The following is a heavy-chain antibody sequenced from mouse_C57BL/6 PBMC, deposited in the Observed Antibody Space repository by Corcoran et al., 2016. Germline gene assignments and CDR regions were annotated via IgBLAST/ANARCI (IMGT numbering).Heavy chain of an antibody. J-gene: IGHJ4*01. Sequence: QIQLVQSGPELKKPGETVKISCTASGYTFTTYGMSWVKQAPGKGLKWMGWINTYSGVPTYADDFKGRFAFSLETSASTAYLQINNLKNEDTATYFCARGYDGYYRAMDYWGQGTSVTVSS. D-gene: IGHD2-3*01. CDR1: GYTFTTYG. CDR2: INTYSGVP. V-gene: IGHV9-3*01. CDR3: ARGYDGYYRAMDY.